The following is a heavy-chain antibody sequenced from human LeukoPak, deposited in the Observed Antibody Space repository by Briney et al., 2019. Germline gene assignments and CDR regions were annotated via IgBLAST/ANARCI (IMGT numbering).Heavy chain of an antibody. CDR2: ISYDGSNK. J-gene: IGHJ4*02. D-gene: IGHD3-22*01. Sequence: QTGGSLRLSCAASGFTFSSYAMHWVRQAPGKGLEWVAVISYDGSNKYYADSVKGRFTISRDNSKNTLYLQMNSLRTEDTAIYYCVKERDSRGYFDYWGQGILVTVSS. V-gene: IGHV3-30-3*01. CDR3: VKERDSRGYFDY. CDR1: GFTFSSYA.